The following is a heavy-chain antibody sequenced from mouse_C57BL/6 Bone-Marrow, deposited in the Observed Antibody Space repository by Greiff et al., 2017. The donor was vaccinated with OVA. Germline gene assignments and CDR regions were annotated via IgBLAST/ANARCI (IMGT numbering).Heavy chain of an antibody. Sequence: EVMLVESEGGLVQPGRSMKLSCTASGFTFSDYYMAWVRQVPEKGLEWVANINYDGSSTYYLDSLKSRFIISRDNAKNILYLQMSSLKSEDTATYYCARGELYFDYWGQGTTLTVSS. V-gene: IGHV5-16*01. J-gene: IGHJ2*01. CDR1: GFTFSDYY. CDR3: ARGELYFDY. CDR2: INYDGSST.